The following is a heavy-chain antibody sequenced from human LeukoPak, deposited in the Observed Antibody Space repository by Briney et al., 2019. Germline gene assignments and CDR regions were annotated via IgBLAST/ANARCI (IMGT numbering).Heavy chain of an antibody. Sequence: AGGSLRLSCAASGFTFSDYYMSWIRQAPGKGLEWVANIRQDGSEKYYVDSVKGRFTISRDSAKNSLYLQMNSLRAEDTAVYYCARGGVWGSFDYWGQGTLVTVSS. J-gene: IGHJ4*02. D-gene: IGHD3-16*01. CDR3: ARGGVWGSFDY. CDR1: GFTFSDYY. V-gene: IGHV3-7*01. CDR2: IRQDGSEK.